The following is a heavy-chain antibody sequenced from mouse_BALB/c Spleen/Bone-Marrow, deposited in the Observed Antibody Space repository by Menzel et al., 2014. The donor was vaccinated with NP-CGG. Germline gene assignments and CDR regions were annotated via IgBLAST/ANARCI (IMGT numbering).Heavy chain of an antibody. J-gene: IGHJ3*01. CDR1: GFDFSRYW. D-gene: IGHD1-2*01. CDR2: INPDSNTI. V-gene: IGHV4-1*02. CDR3: ARLGYYGSFAC. Sequence: DVKLQESGGGLVQPGGSLKLSCAASGFDFSRYWMSWVRQAPGKGLEWIGEINPDSNTINYTPSLKDKFIISRDNAKNTLYLQMSKVRSEDTALYYCARLGYYGSFACWGQGTLVTVSA.